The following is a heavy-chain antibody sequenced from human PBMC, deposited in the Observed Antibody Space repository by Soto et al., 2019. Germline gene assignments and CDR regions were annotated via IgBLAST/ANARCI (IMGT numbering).Heavy chain of an antibody. J-gene: IGHJ4*02. CDR1: GGDLRNSG. V-gene: IGHV1-69*04. CDR2: IFPLLAMV. D-gene: IGHD6-13*01. Sequence: QVHLVQSGAEMKKPGSSVKVSCKVSGGDLRNSGISWVRQAPGQGLEWMGGIFPLLAMVDYSQKFQGRVTITADESTNTAYMDLGSLRSADTAVYYCAKQDAAGFKSWGQGTLVIVSS. CDR3: AKQDAAGFKS.